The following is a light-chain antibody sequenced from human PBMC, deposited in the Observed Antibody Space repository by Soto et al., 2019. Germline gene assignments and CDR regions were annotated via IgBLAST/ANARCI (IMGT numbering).Light chain of an antibody. Sequence: QSVLTQPPSASGTPGQRVTISCSGTNANIAINPVNWYLQLPGTAPKLLAYANNQRPSGVPDRFSASKSGASASLAISGLQPDDEADYYCAAWDDSLDTHVFGAGTKLTVL. CDR2: ANN. CDR1: NANIAINP. V-gene: IGLV1-44*01. CDR3: AAWDDSLDTHV. J-gene: IGLJ1*01.